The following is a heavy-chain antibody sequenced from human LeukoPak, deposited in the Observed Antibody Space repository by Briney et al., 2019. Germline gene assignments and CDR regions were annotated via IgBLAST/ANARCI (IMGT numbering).Heavy chain of an antibody. CDR1: GGSISSYY. CDR3: ARHGDYEGYFDY. Sequence: SETLSLTRTVSGGSISSYYWSWIRQPAGKGLEWIGRIYTSGSTNYNPSLKSRVTISVDKSKNQFSLKLSSVTAADTAVYYCARHGDYEGYFDYWGQGTLVTVSS. V-gene: IGHV4-4*07. CDR2: IYTSGST. D-gene: IGHD4-17*01. J-gene: IGHJ4*02.